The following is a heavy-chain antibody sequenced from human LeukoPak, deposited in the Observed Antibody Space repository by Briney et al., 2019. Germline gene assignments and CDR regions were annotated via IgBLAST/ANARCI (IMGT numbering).Heavy chain of an antibody. D-gene: IGHD3-3*01. Sequence: SETLSLTCTVSGDSISTSGYYWSWIRQHPGTGLEWIAYIHYIGNTYYNPSLESRVTMSVDTSSNQFSLNVASVTAADTAVYYCARVRDDYFFDYWGQGILVTVSP. CDR2: IHYIGNT. V-gene: IGHV4-31*03. CDR1: GDSISTSGYY. CDR3: ARVRDDYFFDY. J-gene: IGHJ4*02.